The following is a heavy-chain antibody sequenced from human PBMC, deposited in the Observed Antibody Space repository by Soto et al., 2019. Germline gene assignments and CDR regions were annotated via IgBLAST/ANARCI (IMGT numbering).Heavy chain of an antibody. J-gene: IGHJ4*02. V-gene: IGHV3-30*18. Sequence: QVQLVESGGGVVQPGRSLRLSCAASGFTFSSYGMHWVRQAPGKGLEWVAVISYDGSNKYYADSVKGRFTISRDNSKNKLYLQMNSLRAEDTAVYDCAKDLVYWGQGTLVTVSS. CDR3: AKDLVY. CDR1: GFTFSSYG. CDR2: ISYDGSNK.